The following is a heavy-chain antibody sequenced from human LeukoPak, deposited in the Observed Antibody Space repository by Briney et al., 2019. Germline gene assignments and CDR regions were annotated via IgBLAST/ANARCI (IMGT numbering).Heavy chain of an antibody. J-gene: IGHJ4*02. CDR3: ARRGSGYSH. CDR1: GGSFSGYY. CDR2: INHSGST. D-gene: IGHD3-3*01. Sequence: SETPSLTCTVYGGSFSGYYWSWIRQSPGKGLEWIGEINHSGSTNYNPSLKSRVTISLDTTKNQFSLMLNSVTAADTAVYYCARRGSGYSHWGQGTLVTVSS. V-gene: IGHV4-34*01.